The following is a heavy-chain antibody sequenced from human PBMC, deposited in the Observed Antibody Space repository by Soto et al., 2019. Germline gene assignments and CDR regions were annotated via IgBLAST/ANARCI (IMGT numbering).Heavy chain of an antibody. CDR2: IIPVFGTP. CDR3: ARGDATKIVVTTYYAMDV. CDR1: GGSLSNFG. V-gene: IGHV1-69*05. J-gene: IGHJ6*02. Sequence: QVQLVQSGAEVKKPGSSVKVSCTASGGSLSNFGISWVRQAPGQGLDWMGAIIPVFGTPNYAQKFQDRGTINPDESTTTVYMEVRSMTSEDTAVYYCARGDATKIVVTTYYAMDVWGQGTTVTVSS. D-gene: IGHD3-22*01.